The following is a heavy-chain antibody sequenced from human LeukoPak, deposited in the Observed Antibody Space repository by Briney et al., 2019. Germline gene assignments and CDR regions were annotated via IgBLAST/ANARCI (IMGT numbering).Heavy chain of an antibody. Sequence: AASVKVSCKASGYTFIVYYIHWLRQAPGHGLEWMGWIDPRTGDTHYAQQFRDRFSLTRDTSSSTAYMDLSRLTSDDTAIYFCAKDWEMRYWQGGFDSWGQGTLLTVSS. CDR1: GYTFIVYY. V-gene: IGHV1-2*02. CDR3: AKDWEMRYWQGGFDS. CDR2: IDPRTGDT. D-gene: IGHD2-15*01. J-gene: IGHJ4*02.